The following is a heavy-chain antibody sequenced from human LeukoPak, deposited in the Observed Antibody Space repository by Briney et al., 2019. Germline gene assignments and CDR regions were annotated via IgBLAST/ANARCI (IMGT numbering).Heavy chain of an antibody. V-gene: IGHV3-74*01. D-gene: IGHD3-10*01. CDR2: IKTDGSST. Sequence: GESLRLSCAASGFSFSSYWMHWVRQAPGKGLVCVSRIKTDGSSTSYADSVKGRFTISRDNAKNTLYLQMNSLRAEDTAVYYCAREGYYGSAALYSWGHGTLVTVSS. CDR3: AREGYYGSAALYS. CDR1: GFSFSSYW. J-gene: IGHJ5*01.